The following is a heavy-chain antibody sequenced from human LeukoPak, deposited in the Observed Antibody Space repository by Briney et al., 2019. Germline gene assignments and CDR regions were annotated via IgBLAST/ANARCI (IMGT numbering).Heavy chain of an antibody. J-gene: IGHJ4*02. Sequence: SETLSLTCTVSGDSISSGDYYWSWIRQPAGKGLEWIGRISSSGSTNYNPSLKSRVTISVDTSKNQFSLKLSSVTAADTAVYYCARPRYSSGWYRAFDYWGQGTLATVSS. CDR3: ARPRYSSGWYRAFDY. D-gene: IGHD6-19*01. CDR2: ISSSGST. CDR1: GDSISSGDYY. V-gene: IGHV4-61*02.